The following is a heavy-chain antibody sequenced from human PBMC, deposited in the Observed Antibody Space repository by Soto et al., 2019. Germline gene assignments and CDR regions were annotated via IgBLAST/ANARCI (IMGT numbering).Heavy chain of an antibody. V-gene: IGHV3-23*01. CDR2: IIGSGGST. Sequence: GGSLRLSCAASGFTFSSYAMSWVRQAPGKGLEWVSVIIGSGGSTYYADSVKGRFTISRNNSKNTLYLQMNSLRAEDTAVYYFAKGVDIVVVVAATPTYFDYWGQGTLVTVSS. CDR3: AKGVDIVVVVAATPTYFDY. CDR1: GFTFSSYA. J-gene: IGHJ4*02. D-gene: IGHD2-15*01.